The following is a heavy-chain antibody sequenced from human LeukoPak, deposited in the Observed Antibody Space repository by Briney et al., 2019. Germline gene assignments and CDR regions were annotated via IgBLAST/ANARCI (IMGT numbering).Heavy chain of an antibody. CDR3: AGQIVMGVGWACDI. V-gene: IGHV4-39*01. CDR2: ISYSGHT. D-gene: IGHD2-15*01. J-gene: IGHJ3*02. CDR1: GASIRMGDYY. Sequence: SETLSLTYTLYGASIRMGDYYCGWIRQSPGKGLEWIASISYSGHTHYNPSLKSRVTISVDTSKYQVSLMLASVTAADTAVFFCAGQIVMGVGWACDIWGQGTMVTVSS.